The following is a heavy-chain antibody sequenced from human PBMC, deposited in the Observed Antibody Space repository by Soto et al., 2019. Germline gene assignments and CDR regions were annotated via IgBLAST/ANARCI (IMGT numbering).Heavy chain of an antibody. D-gene: IGHD3-10*01. CDR1: GGSFSGYY. V-gene: IGHV4-34*01. Sequence: SETLSLTCAVYGGSFSGYYWSWIRQPPGKGLEWIGEINHSGSTNYNPSLTSRVTISVDTSKNQSSLKLSSVTAADTAVYYCARSGAGGAVDYWGQGTLVTVSS. CDR2: INHSGST. J-gene: IGHJ4*02. CDR3: ARSGAGGAVDY.